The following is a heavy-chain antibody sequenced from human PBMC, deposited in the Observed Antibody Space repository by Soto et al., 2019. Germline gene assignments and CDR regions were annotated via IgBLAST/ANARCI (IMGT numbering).Heavy chain of an antibody. CDR3: VKVLARGVGVPRFYFDS. Sequence: PWWSLRLSCSASGFTFSNSWMHWVRQVSGKGLEWVSRINADGTSTSYADSVKGRFTISRDNAKNTLYLHVNSLRAEDTAVYYCVKVLARGVGVPRFYFDSWGQGALVTVSS. D-gene: IGHD2-2*01. J-gene: IGHJ4*02. CDR2: INADGTST. V-gene: IGHV3-74*01. CDR1: GFTFSNSW.